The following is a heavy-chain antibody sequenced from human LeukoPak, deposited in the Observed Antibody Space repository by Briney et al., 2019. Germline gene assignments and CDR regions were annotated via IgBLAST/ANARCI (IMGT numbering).Heavy chain of an antibody. D-gene: IGHD3-10*01. CDR1: GFTFDDYA. CDR3: AKGLHMVRGVTGFDDDAFDI. Sequence: PGGSLRLSCAASGFTFDDYAMHWVRQAPGKGLEWVSGISWNSGSIGYADSVKGRFTISRDNAKNSLYLQMNSLRAEDMALYYCAKGLHMVRGVTGFDDDAFDIWGQGTMVTVSS. CDR2: ISWNSGSI. J-gene: IGHJ3*02. V-gene: IGHV3-9*03.